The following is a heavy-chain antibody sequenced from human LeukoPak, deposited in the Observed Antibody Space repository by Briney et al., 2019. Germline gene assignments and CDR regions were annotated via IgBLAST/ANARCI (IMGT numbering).Heavy chain of an antibody. CDR1: GGSVSSGSYY. V-gene: IGHV4-61*01. Sequence: SETLSLTCTVSGGSVSSGSYYWSWIRQPPENGLEWIGYIYYSGSTNYNPSLKSRVTISVDTSKNQFSLKLSSVTAADTAVYYCAREGGATFDYWGQGTLVTVSS. D-gene: IGHD1-26*01. CDR3: AREGGATFDY. CDR2: IYYSGST. J-gene: IGHJ4*02.